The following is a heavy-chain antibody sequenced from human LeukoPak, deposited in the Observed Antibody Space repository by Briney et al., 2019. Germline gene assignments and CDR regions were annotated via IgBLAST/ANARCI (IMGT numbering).Heavy chain of an antibody. CDR3: ARASVDTAMVHFDY. D-gene: IGHD5-18*01. CDR2: IYHTGSI. CDR1: GGSISSGTIS. J-gene: IGHJ4*02. Sequence: SETLSLTCAVFGGSISSGTISWSWIRQPPGKGLEWIAFIYHTGSIYYNSSLTSRASISVDRSNNQFSLMLSSVTAADTAVYYCARASVDTAMVHFDYWGQGTLVTVSS. V-gene: IGHV4-30-2*01.